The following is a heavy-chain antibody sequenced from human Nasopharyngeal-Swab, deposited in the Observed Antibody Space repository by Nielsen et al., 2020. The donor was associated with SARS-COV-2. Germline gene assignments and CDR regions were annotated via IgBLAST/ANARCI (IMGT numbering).Heavy chain of an antibody. CDR1: GFTFSSYG. CDR3: AKEWGGGLFLGGMDV. CDR2: ITYDGSNK. Sequence: LKISCAASGFTFSSYGMHWVRQAPGKGLEWVAVITYDGSNKYYADSVKGRFNIYRHNSKNTLYWQMHSLRAEDTAVYYCAKEWGGGLFLGGMDVWGQGTTVTVSS. D-gene: IGHD2-15*01. V-gene: IGHV3-30*18. J-gene: IGHJ6*02.